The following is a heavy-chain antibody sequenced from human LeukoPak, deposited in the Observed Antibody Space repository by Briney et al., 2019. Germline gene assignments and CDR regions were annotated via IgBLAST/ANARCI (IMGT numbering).Heavy chain of an antibody. CDR3: AREDETHAFEI. V-gene: IGHV4-59*01. CDR1: GGSISSYY. J-gene: IGHJ3*02. Sequence: SETLSLTCTVSGGSISSYYWSWIRQPPGKGLEWIGYIYYSGSTNYNPSLKSRVTISVDTSKNQFSLKLSSVTAADTAVYYCAREDETHAFEIWGQGTMVTVSP. CDR2: IYYSGST.